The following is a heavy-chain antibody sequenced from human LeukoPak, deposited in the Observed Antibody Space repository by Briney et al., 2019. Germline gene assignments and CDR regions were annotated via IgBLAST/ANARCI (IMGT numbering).Heavy chain of an antibody. Sequence: SQTLSLTCTVSGGSISSGSYYWSWIRQPAGKGLEWIGRMYTSGSTDYNPSFESRVIISVDTSKNQFSLKLSSVTAADTAVYHCALSGGRSGYYTFDSWGQGTLVTVSS. J-gene: IGHJ4*02. CDR1: GGSISSGSYY. CDR2: MYTSGST. D-gene: IGHD3-3*01. V-gene: IGHV4-61*02. CDR3: ALSGGRSGYYTFDS.